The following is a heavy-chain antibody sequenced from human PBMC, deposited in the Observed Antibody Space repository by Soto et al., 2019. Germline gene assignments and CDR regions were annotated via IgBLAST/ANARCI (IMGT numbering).Heavy chain of an antibody. J-gene: IGHJ4*02. V-gene: IGHV4-31*03. D-gene: IGHD3-9*01. CDR2: IYDSVNT. CDR1: GDSLSSGGHY. CDR3: ERVDHRGYLAILTDY. Sequence: TLCLSCTVSGDSLSSGGHYWSWNRQHPGKGLEWIGHIYDSVNTYYSPSLMSRVTISADMSKNQFSLKLRPVTAADTAVYYCERVDHRGYLAILTDYWGQGTLVTVYS.